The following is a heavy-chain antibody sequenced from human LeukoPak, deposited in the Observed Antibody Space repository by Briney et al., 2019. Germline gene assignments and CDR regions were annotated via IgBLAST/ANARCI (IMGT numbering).Heavy chain of an antibody. V-gene: IGHV3-9*01. CDR3: AKDLSSAITSALVLDV. J-gene: IGHJ6*02. CDR1: GFTFSSYS. D-gene: IGHD3-22*01. CDR2: ITWNRDNI. Sequence: GGSLRLSCAASGFTFSSYSMNWVRQAPGKGLEWVAGITWNRDNIGYGDSVKGRFTISRDNVKNVLYLQMNSLRPEDTALYYCAKDLSSAITSALVLDVWGQGTTV.